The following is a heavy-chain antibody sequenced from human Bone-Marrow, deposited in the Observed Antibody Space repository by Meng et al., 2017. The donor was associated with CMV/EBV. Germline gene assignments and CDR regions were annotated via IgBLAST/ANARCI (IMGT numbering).Heavy chain of an antibody. V-gene: IGHV3-21*01. J-gene: IGHJ3*02. Sequence: GSLRLSCAASGFTFSSYSMDWVRQAPGKGLEWVSCITSRSNYIYYSDSVKGRFTISRGDANNSLYLQMHSLRAEDTAVYYCARPYGGNSQGAFDIWGQGTVVTVSS. CDR3: ARPYGGNSQGAFDI. CDR2: ITSRSNYI. CDR1: GFTFSSYS. D-gene: IGHD4-23*01.